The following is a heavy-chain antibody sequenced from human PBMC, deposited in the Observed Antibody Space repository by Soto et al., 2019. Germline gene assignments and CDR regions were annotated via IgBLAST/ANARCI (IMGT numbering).Heavy chain of an antibody. Sequence: QVQLQQSGPGLVKPSQTLSLTCAISGDSVSSNSAAWNWIRQSPSRGLEWLGRTYYRSKWYNDYAVPVNSRITLNPDTSNNQFSLQLNSVTPEDTAVYSCARDVESHSIVGATDDFDIWGQGTMVTVSS. D-gene: IGHD1-26*01. V-gene: IGHV6-1*01. CDR3: ARDVESHSIVGATDDFDI. CDR1: GDSVSSNSAA. CDR2: TYYRSKWYN. J-gene: IGHJ3*02.